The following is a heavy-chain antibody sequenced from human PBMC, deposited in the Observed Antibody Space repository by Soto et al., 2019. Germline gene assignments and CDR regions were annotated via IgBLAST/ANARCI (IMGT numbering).Heavy chain of an antibody. D-gene: IGHD3-22*01. CDR1: GYTFTSYA. Sequence: QVQLVQSGAEVKKPGASVKVSCKASGYTFTSYAMHWVRQAPGQRLEWMGWINAGNGNTKYSQKFQGRVTITRDTSASTAYMELSSLRSEDTAVYYCPQYYDDSSCYCYNYWGQGTLVTVSS. J-gene: IGHJ4*02. CDR3: PQYYDDSSCYCYNY. CDR2: INAGNGNT. V-gene: IGHV1-3*01.